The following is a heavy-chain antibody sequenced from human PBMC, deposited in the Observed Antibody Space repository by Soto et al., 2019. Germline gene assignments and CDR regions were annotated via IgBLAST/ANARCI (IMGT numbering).Heavy chain of an antibody. CDR2: ISSTSAYI. V-gene: IGHV3-21*01. CDR3: ARVGSPGYCSGGYCPPPDY. D-gene: IGHD2-15*01. Sequence: GGSLRLSCAASGFTFSSPTMNWVRQAPGQGLEWVSSISSTSAYIYYAASVKGRFTISRDNAQNSLYLQMNSLRAEDSAVYYCARVGSPGYCSGGYCPPPDYWGQGTLVTVSS. J-gene: IGHJ4*02. CDR1: GFTFSSPT.